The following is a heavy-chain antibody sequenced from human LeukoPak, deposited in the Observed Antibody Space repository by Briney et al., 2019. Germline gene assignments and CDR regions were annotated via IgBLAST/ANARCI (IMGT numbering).Heavy chain of an antibody. CDR2: ISGSGGST. CDR1: GFTFSSYA. CDR3: AKGGLRYFDWSEDAFDI. Sequence: GGSLRLSCAASGFTFSSYAMSWVRQAPGKGLEWVSAISGSGGSTYYADSAKGRFTISRDNSKNTLYLQMNSLRAEDTAVYYCAKGGLRYFDWSEDAFDIWGQGTMVTVSS. J-gene: IGHJ3*02. V-gene: IGHV3-23*01. D-gene: IGHD3-9*01.